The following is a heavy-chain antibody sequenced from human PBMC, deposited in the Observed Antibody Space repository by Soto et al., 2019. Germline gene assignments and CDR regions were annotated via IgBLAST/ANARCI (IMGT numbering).Heavy chain of an antibody. Sequence: SETLSLTCSVSGGSIRSSSYYWGWIRQPPGKGLEWIGSIYYSGSTYYNPSLKSRVTISVDTSKNQLSLKLSSVTAADTAVYYCARDQRDIVVVPAALHYYYYYMDVWGKGTTVTVSS. J-gene: IGHJ6*03. CDR3: ARDQRDIVVVPAALHYYYYYMDV. V-gene: IGHV4-39*02. CDR1: GGSIRSSSYY. CDR2: IYYSGST. D-gene: IGHD2-2*01.